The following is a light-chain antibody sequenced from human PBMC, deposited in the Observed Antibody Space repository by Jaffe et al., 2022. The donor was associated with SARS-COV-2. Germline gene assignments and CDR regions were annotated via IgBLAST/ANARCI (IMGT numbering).Light chain of an antibody. CDR3: GAWDSSLSAEV. J-gene: IGLJ3*02. Sequence: QSVLTQPPSVSAAPGQKVTISCSGSASNIGKKDVAWYQQFPGTAPKLLIYENNKRSSGIPDRFSGSKSGTSATLGITGLQPGDEADYYCGAWDSSLSAEVFGGGTKLTV. V-gene: IGLV1-51*01. CDR2: ENN. CDR1: ASNIGKKD.